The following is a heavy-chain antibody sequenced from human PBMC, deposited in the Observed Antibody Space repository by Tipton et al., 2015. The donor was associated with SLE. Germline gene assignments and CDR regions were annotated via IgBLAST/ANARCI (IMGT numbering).Heavy chain of an antibody. CDR2: TYFRSKWYS. Sequence: GLVKPSQTLSLTCAISGDSVSSNNAAWSWFRQSPSRGLEWLGRTYFRSKWYSDYGVSVESRITINPDTSKNQFSLQLTSVTPEDTAVYYCARDLSIVVGRSRYDYFDYWGQGTLVTVSP. D-gene: IGHD3-22*01. CDR1: GDSVSSNNAA. V-gene: IGHV6-1*01. CDR3: ARDLSIVVGRSRYDYFDY. J-gene: IGHJ4*02.